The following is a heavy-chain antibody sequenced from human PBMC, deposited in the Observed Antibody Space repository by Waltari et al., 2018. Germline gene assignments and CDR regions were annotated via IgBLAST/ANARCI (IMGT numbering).Heavy chain of an antibody. CDR1: RGSISTYY. D-gene: IGHD5-18*01. J-gene: IGHJ6*03. V-gene: IGHV4-59*01. CDR2: IHYSGTT. CDR3: ARSRVTARFYYYYMDV. Sequence: QVQLQESSSGLLKPSETLSLTCAVSRGSISTYYWSWIRQPPGKGLEWIGHIHYSGTTKYNPSLESRVTISLDTSKNQFSLKLSSVTAADTAVYYCARSRVTARFYYYYMDVWGRGTTVAVSS.